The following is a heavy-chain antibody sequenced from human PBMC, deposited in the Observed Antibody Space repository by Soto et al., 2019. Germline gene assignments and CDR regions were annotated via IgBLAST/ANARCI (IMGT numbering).Heavy chain of an antibody. V-gene: IGHV1-46*04. CDR2: ITPGGGIT. CDR1: GYTFTTYD. D-gene: IGHD6-13*01. Sequence: QVQLVQSGAEVKKPGASVRVSCKASGYTFTTYDIHWVRQAPGLGVEWMGIITPGGGITSYAQKLKGRSTMARDPSTSTVYLALSSLRSKDTAMYYCAKALSELVPRYFDTWGQGTLVTVYS. J-gene: IGHJ4*02. CDR3: AKALSELVPRYFDT.